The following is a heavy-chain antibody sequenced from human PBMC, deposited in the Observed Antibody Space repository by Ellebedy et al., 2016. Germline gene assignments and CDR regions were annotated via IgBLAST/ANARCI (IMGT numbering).Heavy chain of an antibody. V-gene: IGHV3-7*01. CDR2: INPDGSEQ. D-gene: IGHD3-16*01. Sequence: GGSLRLSCAASGFTLTTCWMSWVRQAPGEGLEWVANINPDGSEQYYAGSMKGRFTISRDNAKNSLYLQINSLGAEDSAVYYCATYGMGAAALGLWGQGTLVTVSS. J-gene: IGHJ4*03. CDR3: ATYGMGAAALGL. CDR1: GFTLTTCW.